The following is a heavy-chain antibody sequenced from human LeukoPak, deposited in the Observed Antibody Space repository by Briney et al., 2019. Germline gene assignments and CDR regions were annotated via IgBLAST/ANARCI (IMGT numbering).Heavy chain of an antibody. J-gene: IGHJ3*02. D-gene: IGHD2-8*02. CDR3: ARNQSSTGGAFDI. CDR1: GYSFTNHW. CDR2: MYPGDFDT. Sequence: GESLKISCKGSGYSFTNHWIGWVRQRPGKGLEWMGIMYPGDFDTRYSPSFQGQVTISADKAISTAYLQWSSLKDSDTAIYYCARNQSSTGGAFDIWGLGTRVIVSS. V-gene: IGHV5-51*01.